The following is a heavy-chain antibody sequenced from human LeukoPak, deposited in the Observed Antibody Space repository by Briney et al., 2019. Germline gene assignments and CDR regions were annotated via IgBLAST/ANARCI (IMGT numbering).Heavy chain of an antibody. CDR3: ARGGLEMATIGAFDI. CDR2: INHSGST. Sequence: SETLSLTCAVYGGSFSGYFWSWIRQPPGKGLEWIGEINHSGSTNYNPSLKSRVNISVDTSKNQFSLKLSSVTAADTAVYYCARGGLEMATIGAFDIWGQGTMVTVSS. V-gene: IGHV4-34*01. D-gene: IGHD5-24*01. J-gene: IGHJ3*02. CDR1: GGSFSGYF.